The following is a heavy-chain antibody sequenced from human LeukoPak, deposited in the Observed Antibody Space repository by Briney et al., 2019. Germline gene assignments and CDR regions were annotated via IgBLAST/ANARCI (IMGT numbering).Heavy chain of an antibody. Sequence: ASVKVPCKASGGTFSSYAISWVRQAPGQGLEWMGGIIPIFGTANYAQKFQGRVTITADESTSTAYTELSSLRSEDTAVYYCARDWPERSLFIAPYGMDVWGQGTTVTVSS. V-gene: IGHV1-69*01. D-gene: IGHD1-14*01. J-gene: IGHJ6*02. CDR1: GGTFSSYA. CDR3: ARDWPERSLFIAPYGMDV. CDR2: IIPIFGTA.